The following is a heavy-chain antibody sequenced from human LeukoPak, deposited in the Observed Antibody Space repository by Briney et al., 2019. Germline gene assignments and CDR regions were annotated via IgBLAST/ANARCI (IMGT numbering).Heavy chain of an antibody. CDR2: IYYSGST. D-gene: IGHD1-14*01. Sequence: SEALSLTCTVSGGSINSGGYYWSWIRQHPGKGLEWIGYIYYSGSTNYNPSLKSRVTISVDTSKNQFSLKLSSVTAADTAVYYCARGSVSLDAFDIWGQGTMVTVSS. CDR1: GGSINSGGYY. V-gene: IGHV4-61*08. J-gene: IGHJ3*02. CDR3: ARGSVSLDAFDI.